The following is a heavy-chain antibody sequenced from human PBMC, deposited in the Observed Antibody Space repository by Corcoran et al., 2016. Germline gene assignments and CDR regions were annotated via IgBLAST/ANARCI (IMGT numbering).Heavy chain of an antibody. J-gene: IGHJ4*02. CDR2: INAGNGNT. CDR1: GYTFTSYA. V-gene: IGHV1-3*01. Sequence: QVQLVQSGAEVKKPGASVKVSCKASGYTFTSYAMHWVRQAPGQRLEWMGWINAGNGNTKYSQKFQGRVTITRDTSASTAYMELSSLRSEDTAVYYCAIRYYDFWSGYYLDYWGQGTLVTVSS. D-gene: IGHD3-3*01. CDR3: AIRYYDFWSGYYLDY.